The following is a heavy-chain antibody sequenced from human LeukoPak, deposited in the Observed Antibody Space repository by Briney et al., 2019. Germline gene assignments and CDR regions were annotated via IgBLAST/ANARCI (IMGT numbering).Heavy chain of an antibody. Sequence: SETLSLTCTVPGGSISSYYWSWIRQPPGKGLEWMGYIYYSGSTNYNPSLTSRGTVSVDTSKNQFSLKLSSVTAADTAVYYCARDPGYCSGGSCYLDYWGQGTLVTVSS. V-gene: IGHV4-59*01. CDR3: ARDPGYCSGGSCYLDY. D-gene: IGHD2-15*01. CDR2: IYYSGST. J-gene: IGHJ4*02. CDR1: GGSISSYY.